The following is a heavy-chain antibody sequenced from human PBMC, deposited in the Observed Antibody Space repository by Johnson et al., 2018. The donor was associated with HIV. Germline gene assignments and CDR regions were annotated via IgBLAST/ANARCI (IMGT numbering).Heavy chain of an antibody. CDR3: ARVVPFVVPTARDDAFDI. CDR1: GFTFDDYG. D-gene: IGHD2-2*01. J-gene: IGHJ3*02. V-gene: IGHV3-15*01. CDR2: IKSKTDGGTT. Sequence: VQLVESGGGLVKPGGSLRLSCAASGFTFDDYGMSWVRQAPGKGLEWVGRIKSKTDGGTTDYAAPVKDRFTISRDDSKNTLFLQMNSLRAEDTAVYYCARVVPFVVPTARDDAFDIWGQGTMVTVSS.